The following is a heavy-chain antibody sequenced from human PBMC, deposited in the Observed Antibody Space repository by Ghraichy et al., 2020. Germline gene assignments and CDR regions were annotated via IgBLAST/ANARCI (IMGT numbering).Heavy chain of an antibody. J-gene: IGHJ3*02. CDR2: ISAYNGNT. CDR3: ARSGYYDILTGYDAFDI. Sequence: ASVKVSCKASGYTFTSYGISWVRQAPGQGLEWMGWISAYNGNTNYAQKLQGRVTMTTDTSTSTAYMELRSLRSDDTAMYYCARSGYYDILTGYDAFDIWGQGTMVTVSS. D-gene: IGHD3-9*01. V-gene: IGHV1-18*01. CDR1: GYTFTSYG.